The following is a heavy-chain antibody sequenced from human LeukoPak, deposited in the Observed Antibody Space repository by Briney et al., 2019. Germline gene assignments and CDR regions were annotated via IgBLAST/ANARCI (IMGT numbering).Heavy chain of an antibody. CDR2: ISAYNGNT. V-gene: IGHV1-18*01. CDR1: GYTFTSYG. CDR3: ARDYDAYCGGDCYSDY. D-gene: IGHD2-21*02. Sequence: GASVKVSCKASGYTFTSYGISWVRQAPGQGLEWMGWISAYNGNTNYAQKLQGRVTMTTDTSTSTAYMELRSLRSDDTAMYYCARDYDAYCGGDCYSDYWGQGTLVTVSS. J-gene: IGHJ4*02.